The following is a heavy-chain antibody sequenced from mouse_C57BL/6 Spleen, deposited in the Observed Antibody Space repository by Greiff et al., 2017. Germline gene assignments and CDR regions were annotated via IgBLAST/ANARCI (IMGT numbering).Heavy chain of an antibody. CDR2: IDPETGGT. J-gene: IGHJ2*01. CDR3: TRRGSIYSYFDY. CDR1: GYTFTDYE. Sequence: QVQLQQSGAELVRPGASVTLSCTASGYTFTDYEMHWVKQTPVHGLEWIGAIDPETGGTAYNQKFKGKAILTADKASSTAYMELRSLTSEDSAVYYCTRRGSIYSYFDYWGQGTTLTVSS. V-gene: IGHV1-15*01. D-gene: IGHD2-1*01.